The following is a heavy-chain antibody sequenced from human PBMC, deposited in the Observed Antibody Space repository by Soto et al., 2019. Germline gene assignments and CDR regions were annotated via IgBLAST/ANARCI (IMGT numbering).Heavy chain of an antibody. V-gene: IGHV2-70*04. Sequence: SVPTLVNPTQTLTLTCTFSGFSLSTSGMRVSWIRQPPGKALEWLARIDWDDDKFYSTYLKTRLTISKDTSKKQVVLTMTNVDHVDTATYYCARYVDGMDVWGQGTKVSVS. J-gene: IGHJ6*02. D-gene: IGHD2-15*01. CDR1: GFSLSTSGMR. CDR2: IDWDDDK. CDR3: ARYVDGMDV.